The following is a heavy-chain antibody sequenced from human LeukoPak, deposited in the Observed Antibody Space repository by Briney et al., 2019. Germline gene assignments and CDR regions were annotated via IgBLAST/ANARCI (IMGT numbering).Heavy chain of an antibody. CDR1: GGTFSSYT. Sequence: ASVWVSCKASGGTFSSYTISCGRHTPGQGLERRGRIFAIFGTANYAQKFQGRVTITTDESTSTAYMELSSLRSEDTAVYYCANEPSIAAAGSDYWGQGTLVTVSS. V-gene: IGHV1-69*05. CDR3: ANEPSIAAAGSDY. J-gene: IGHJ4*02. D-gene: IGHD6-13*01. CDR2: IFAIFGTA.